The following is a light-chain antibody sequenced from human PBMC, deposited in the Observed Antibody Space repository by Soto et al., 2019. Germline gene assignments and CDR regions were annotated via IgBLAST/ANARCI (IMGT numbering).Light chain of an antibody. CDR2: DND. CDR1: TSNVGTKH. Sequence: QSVLTQPPSVSAAPGQTVTISCSGSTSNVGTKHVSWYQQFPGTVPKVLIYDNDKRRSGISDLFSVARSGTSATLPITGLQTGEEADYYCASWDTSLNVAMFGGGTKVTVL. J-gene: IGLJ3*02. V-gene: IGLV1-51*01. CDR3: ASWDTSLNVAM.